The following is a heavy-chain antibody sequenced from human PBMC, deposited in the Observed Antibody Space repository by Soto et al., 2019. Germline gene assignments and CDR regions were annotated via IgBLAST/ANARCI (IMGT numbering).Heavy chain of an antibody. V-gene: IGHV3-23*01. J-gene: IGHJ6*02. CDR3: AKGSSWQIYYYYGMDV. CDR2: ISGSGGST. CDR1: GSTFSSYA. Sequence: GGSLRLSCAASGSTFSSYAMSWVRQAPGKGLEWVSAISGSGGSTYYADSVKGRFTISRDNSKNTLYLQMNSLRAEDTAVYYCAKGSSWQIYYYYGMDVWGQGTTVTVSS. D-gene: IGHD6-13*01.